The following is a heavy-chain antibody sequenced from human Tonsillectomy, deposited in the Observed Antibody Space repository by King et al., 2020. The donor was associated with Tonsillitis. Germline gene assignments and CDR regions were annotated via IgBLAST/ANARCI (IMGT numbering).Heavy chain of an antibody. CDR3: GKEIGARGTYRDIENAFDI. D-gene: IGHD1-26*01. Sequence: VQLVESGGGSVRPGGSLRLSCVASGFNFGNYAMNWVRQAPGKGLEWVSSLSSGDRGAYLADSVKGRFTISRDNSKRTLYLHMNSLRAEDTAIYYCGKEIGARGTYRDIENAFDIWGQGTMVTVSS. V-gene: IGHV3-23*04. CDR1: GFNFGNYA. J-gene: IGHJ3*02. CDR2: LSSGDRGA.